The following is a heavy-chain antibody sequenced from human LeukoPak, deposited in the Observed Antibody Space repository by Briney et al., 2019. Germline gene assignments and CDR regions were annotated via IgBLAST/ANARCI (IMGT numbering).Heavy chain of an antibody. CDR1: GGSFSGYY. Sequence: PSETLSLTCAVYGGSFSGYYWSWIRQPPGKGLEWIGEINHSGSTNYNPSLKSRVTISVDTSKNQFSLKLSSVTAADTAVYYCARVSGSHVWGSYRYGGMDVWGQGTTVTVSS. J-gene: IGHJ6*02. CDR3: ARVSGSHVWGSYRYGGMDV. D-gene: IGHD3-16*02. CDR2: INHSGST. V-gene: IGHV4-34*01.